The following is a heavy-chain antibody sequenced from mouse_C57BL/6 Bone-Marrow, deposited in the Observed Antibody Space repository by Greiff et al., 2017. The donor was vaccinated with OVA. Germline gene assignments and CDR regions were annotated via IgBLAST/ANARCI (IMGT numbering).Heavy chain of an antibody. CDR3: VRDHYSNYGVFAY. Sequence: DVHLVESGGGLVQPKGSLKLSCAASGFTFNTYAMHWVRQAPGQGLEWVASIRSKSSNYATYYADSVKDRFTISRDDSQSMLYLQMNNLKTVDTAMYYCVRDHYSNYGVFAYWGQGTLVTVSA. V-gene: IGHV10-3*01. J-gene: IGHJ3*01. D-gene: IGHD2-5*01. CDR1: GFTFNTYA. CDR2: IRSKSSNYAT.